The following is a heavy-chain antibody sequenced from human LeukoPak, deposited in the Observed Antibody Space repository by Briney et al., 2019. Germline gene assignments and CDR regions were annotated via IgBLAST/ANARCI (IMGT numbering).Heavy chain of an antibody. CDR2: IYYSGST. Sequence: SETLSLTCTVSGGSISSSSYYWGWLRQPPGKGLEWIGSIYYSGSTYYNTSLMSRVIISVATSKNQCSLKLSSVTAADTAVYYCARLMTSGYYFDYRGQGTLVTVSS. CDR1: GGSISSSSYY. V-gene: IGHV4-39*01. J-gene: IGHJ4*02. CDR3: ARLMTSGYYFDY.